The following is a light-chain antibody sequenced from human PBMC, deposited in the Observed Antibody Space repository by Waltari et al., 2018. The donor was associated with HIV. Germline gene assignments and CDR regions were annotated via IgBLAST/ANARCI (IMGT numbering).Light chain of an antibody. CDR3: GTCDSSLFWV. J-gene: IGLJ3*02. Sequence: QSVLTQPPSVSAAPGQKVTISCSGSSSNIGNNYVSWYQQLPGTAPNLLIYDNNKPPSGIPDRCSGSKSGTSATLGISGLQTGDEADYYCGTCDSSLFWVFGGGTKLTVV. CDR2: DNN. V-gene: IGLV1-51*01. CDR1: SSNIGNNY.